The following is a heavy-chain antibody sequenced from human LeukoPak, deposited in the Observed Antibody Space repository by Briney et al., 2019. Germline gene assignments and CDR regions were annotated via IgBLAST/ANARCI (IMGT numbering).Heavy chain of an antibody. CDR3: ARGGVDTAMDLDY. D-gene: IGHD5-18*01. Sequence: ASVKVSCKASGYTFTGYYMHWVRQAPGQGLEWMGWINPNSGGTNYAQKLQGRVTMTTDTSTSTAYMELRSLRSDDTAVYYCARGGVDTAMDLDYWGQGTLVTVSS. V-gene: IGHV1-2*02. CDR2: INPNSGGT. CDR1: GYTFTGYY. J-gene: IGHJ4*02.